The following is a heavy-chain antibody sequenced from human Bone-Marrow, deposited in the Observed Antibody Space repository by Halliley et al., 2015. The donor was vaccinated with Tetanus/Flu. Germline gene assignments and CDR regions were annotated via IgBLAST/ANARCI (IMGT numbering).Heavy chain of an antibody. CDR3: ARGFGESSDDFDY. J-gene: IGHJ4*02. V-gene: IGHV3-7*03. Sequence: VANMNHDRSVKQDVDSVKGPFTIFRDNAKTSLYLQMNSLRVEDTAVYYCARGFGESSDDFDYWGQGTLVTVSS. CDR2: MNHDRSVK. D-gene: IGHD6-6*01.